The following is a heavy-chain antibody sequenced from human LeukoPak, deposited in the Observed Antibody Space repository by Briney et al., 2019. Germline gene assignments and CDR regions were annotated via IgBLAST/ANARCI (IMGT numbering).Heavy chain of an antibody. Sequence: GGSLRLSCVVSGFTFSAYSMTWVRQAPGKGPDWVSSISVSGGGTYYADSVRGRFTISRDNSKNTLYLHMNSLRAEDTAVYYCVKDWRDESNCGGDCLQYWGQGTLVTVSS. CDR2: ISVSGGGT. V-gene: IGHV3-23*01. D-gene: IGHD2-21*02. CDR1: GFTFSAYS. CDR3: VKDWRDESNCGGDCLQY. J-gene: IGHJ4*02.